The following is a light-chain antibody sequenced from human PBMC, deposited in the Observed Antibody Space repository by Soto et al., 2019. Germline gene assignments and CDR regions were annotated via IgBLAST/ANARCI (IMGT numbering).Light chain of an antibody. Sequence: QPVLTQPPSESTSLGTSVTLTCTLISGDSEYKVDWYQQRPGKGPRLGMRVGTGGIVGSKGDGIPDRFSVLGSGLNLSLTIKNIQEEDEGDYHCGADHGSGSNFLVVFGGGTQLTVL. J-gene: IGLJ7*01. V-gene: IGLV9-49*02. CDR3: GADHGSGSNFLVV. CDR2: VGTGGIVG. CDR1: SGDSEYK.